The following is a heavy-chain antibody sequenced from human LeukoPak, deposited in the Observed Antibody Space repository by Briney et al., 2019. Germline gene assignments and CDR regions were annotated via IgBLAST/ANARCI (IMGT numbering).Heavy chain of an antibody. J-gene: IGHJ4*02. CDR2: IWYDQSNK. CDR1: GFTFSSYG. D-gene: IGHD3-22*01. Sequence: PGGSLRLSCAASGFTFSSYGMHWVRQAPGKGLEWVAVIWYDQSNKYYADSVKGRFTISRDNSKNTLYLQMNSLRAEDTAVYYCARDRYYSGPDYWGQGTLVTVLS. V-gene: IGHV3-33*01. CDR3: ARDRYYSGPDY.